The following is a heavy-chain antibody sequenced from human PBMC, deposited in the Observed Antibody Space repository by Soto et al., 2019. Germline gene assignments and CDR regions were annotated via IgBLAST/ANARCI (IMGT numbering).Heavy chain of an antibody. D-gene: IGHD2-15*01. V-gene: IGHV3-33*06. CDR3: AKAGAYCSGGSCYGPNWLDP. J-gene: IGHJ5*02. Sequence: QVQLVESGGGVVQPGRSLRLSCAASGFTFSSFAMHWVRQAPGKGLEWVAVIWYDGSNQEYADSVKGRFTISRDNTKNTLYMQMNSLRDEDTAVYHCAKAGAYCSGGSCYGPNWLDPWGQGTLVTVSS. CDR1: GFTFSSFA. CDR2: IWYDGSNQ.